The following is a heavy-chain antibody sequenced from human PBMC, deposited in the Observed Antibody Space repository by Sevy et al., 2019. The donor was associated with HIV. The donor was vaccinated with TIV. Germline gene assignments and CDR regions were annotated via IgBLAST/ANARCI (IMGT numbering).Heavy chain of an antibody. D-gene: IGHD2-15*01. CDR1: GGSFSGYY. CDR3: AREISGVCCTFDY. J-gene: IGHJ4*02. Sequence: SETLSLTCAVYGGSFSGYYWSWIRQPPGKGLEWIGEINHSDSTNYNPSLKSRVTISVDTSKNQFSLKLHSVTAADTALYYCAREISGVCCTFDYWSQGTLVTVSS. V-gene: IGHV4-34*01. CDR2: INHSDST.